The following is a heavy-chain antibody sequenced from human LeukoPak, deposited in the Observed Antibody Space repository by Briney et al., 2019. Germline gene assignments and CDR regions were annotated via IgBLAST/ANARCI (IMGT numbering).Heavy chain of an antibody. Sequence: PGGSLRLSCAASGFTFSSYAMSWVRQAPGEGLEWVSDISGIGGSTYYADSVKGRFTISRDNSKNTLYLQMNSLRAEDTAVYYCAKVGYDSSGYYEARGRYYFDYWGQGTLVTVSS. V-gene: IGHV3-23*01. D-gene: IGHD3-22*01. J-gene: IGHJ4*02. CDR1: GFTFSSYA. CDR3: AKVGYDSSGYYEARGRYYFDY. CDR2: ISGIGGST.